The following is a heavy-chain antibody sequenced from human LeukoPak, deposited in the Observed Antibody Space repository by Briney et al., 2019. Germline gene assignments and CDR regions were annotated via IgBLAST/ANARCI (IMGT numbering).Heavy chain of an antibody. J-gene: IGHJ6*03. CDR3: ARARRLRQRGSAQYYYYYMDV. CDR2: MNPNSGNT. D-gene: IGHD4-17*01. Sequence: ASVKVSCKASGYTFTSYDINWVRQATGQGLEWMGWMNPNSGNTGYARKFQGRVTMTRNTSISTAYMELSSLRSEDTAVYYCARARRLRQRGSAQYYYYYMDVWGKGTTVTISS. V-gene: IGHV1-8*01. CDR1: GYTFTSYD.